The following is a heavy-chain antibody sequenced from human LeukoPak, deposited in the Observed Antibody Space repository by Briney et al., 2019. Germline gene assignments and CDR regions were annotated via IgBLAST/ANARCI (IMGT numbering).Heavy chain of an antibody. CDR1: GDSVSSDNAA. Sequence: SQTLSLTCAISGDSVSSDNAAWNWIRQSPSRGLEWLGRTYYRSKWYNDYARSVKSRITINADTSKNRFSLQLNSVTPEDTAVYYCARVRGVATTKRTFLDTWGQGTRVTVSS. CDR3: ARVRGVATTKRTFLDT. V-gene: IGHV6-1*01. J-gene: IGHJ5*02. CDR2: TYYRSKWYN. D-gene: IGHD6-13*01.